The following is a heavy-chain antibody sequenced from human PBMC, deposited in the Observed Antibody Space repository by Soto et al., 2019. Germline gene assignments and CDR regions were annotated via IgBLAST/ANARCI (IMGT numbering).Heavy chain of an antibody. Sequence: PGGSLRLSCVDSGCTFSKYRTNWVRQAPGKGLEWVSVIYSGGSTYYADSVKGRFTISRHNSKNTLYLQMNSLRAEDTAVYYCARSRGWFDPWGQGTLVTVSS. CDR3: ARSRGWFDP. CDR2: IYSGGST. V-gene: IGHV3-53*04. CDR1: GCTFSKYR. J-gene: IGHJ5*02.